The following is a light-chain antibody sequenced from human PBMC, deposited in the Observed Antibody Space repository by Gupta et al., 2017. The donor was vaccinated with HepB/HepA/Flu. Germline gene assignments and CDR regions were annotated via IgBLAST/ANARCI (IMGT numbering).Light chain of an antibody. Sequence: DIQITKSPSTLSAVVGDRVTITCRASQSISSWLAWYQQKPGKAPKLLIYKGSSLESWVPSRFSGSGSGTEFTLTISSLQPDDFATYYCQQYNSYPWTFGQGTKVEIK. CDR2: KGS. CDR1: QSISSW. V-gene: IGKV1-5*03. CDR3: QQYNSYPWT. J-gene: IGKJ1*01.